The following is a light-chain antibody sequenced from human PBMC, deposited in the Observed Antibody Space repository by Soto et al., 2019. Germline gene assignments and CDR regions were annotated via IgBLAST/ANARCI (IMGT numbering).Light chain of an antibody. CDR3: SSYAGTNNYMV. J-gene: IGLJ2*01. Sequence: QSVLTQPPSVSGAPGQRVTISCTGSGSTFGAGYDVHWYQQLPGTAPKLLIYDNSNRPSGVPDRFSGSKSGTSASLAISGLQAEDEADYYCSSYAGTNNYMVFGGGTKVTVL. CDR1: GSTFGAGYD. CDR2: DNS. V-gene: IGLV1-40*01.